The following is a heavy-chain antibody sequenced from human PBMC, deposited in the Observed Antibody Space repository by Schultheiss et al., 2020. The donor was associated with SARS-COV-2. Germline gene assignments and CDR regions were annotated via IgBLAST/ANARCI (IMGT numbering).Heavy chain of an antibody. Sequence: GGSLRLSCAASGFTFSSYAMSWVRQAPGKGLEWVSAIGTAGDTYYQGSVKGRFTISRDNSKTTLYLQMNSLRAEDSAVYFCARSANYVLDIWGQGTMVTVSS. CDR1: GFTFSSYA. V-gene: IGHV3-23*01. CDR3: ARSANYVLDI. D-gene: IGHD3-10*02. J-gene: IGHJ3*02. CDR2: IGTAGDT.